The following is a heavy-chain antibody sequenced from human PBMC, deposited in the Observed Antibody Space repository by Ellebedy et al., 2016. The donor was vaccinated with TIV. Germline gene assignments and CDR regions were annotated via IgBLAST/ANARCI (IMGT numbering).Heavy chain of an antibody. J-gene: IGHJ4*02. V-gene: IGHV4-59*01. CDR3: ARIPGSPVEMATGFFDY. Sequence: MPSETLSLTCTVSGGSISSYYWSWIRQPPGKGLEWIGYIYYSGSTNYNPSLKSRVTISVDTSKNQFSLKLSSVTAADTAVYYCARIPGSPVEMATGFFDYWGQGTLVTVSS. D-gene: IGHD5-24*01. CDR2: IYYSGST. CDR1: GGSISSYY.